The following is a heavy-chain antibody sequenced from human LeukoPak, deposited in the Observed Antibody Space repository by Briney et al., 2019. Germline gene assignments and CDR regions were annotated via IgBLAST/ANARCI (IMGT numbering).Heavy chain of an antibody. CDR1: GFTFSSYW. Sequence: PGGSLRLSCAASGFTFSSYWMSWVRQAPGKGLEWVANIKQDGSEKYYVDSVKGRFTISRDNAKNSLYLQMNSLRAEDTAVYYCARTIVVVTTDHFDYWGQGTLVTVSS. CDR2: IKQDGSEK. D-gene: IGHD3-22*01. V-gene: IGHV3-7*01. J-gene: IGHJ4*02. CDR3: ARTIVVVTTDHFDY.